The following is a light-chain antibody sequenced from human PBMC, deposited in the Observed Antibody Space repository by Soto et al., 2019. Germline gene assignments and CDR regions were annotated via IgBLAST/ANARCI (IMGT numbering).Light chain of an antibody. CDR2: AAS. CDR3: QQSYSTPLT. CDR1: QSISSY. Sequence: DIQMTQSPSSLSASVGDRVTITCRASQSISSYLNWYQQKPGKAPKLLIYAASSLQSGVPSSFSGSGSGTDFTLTISSLQPEDFATYDCQQSYSTPLTFGGGTKVEIK. J-gene: IGKJ4*01. V-gene: IGKV1-39*01.